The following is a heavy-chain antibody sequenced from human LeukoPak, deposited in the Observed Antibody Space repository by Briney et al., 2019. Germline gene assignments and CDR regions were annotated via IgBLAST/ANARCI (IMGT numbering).Heavy chain of an antibody. Sequence: RGSLRLSCAASGFTSRSYSMNWVRQAPGKGLEWVSSISSSSSYTYYADSVKGRFALSRDNAKNSLYLKMNSLRAENTAVYYCARDGDGAYGGGWFDPWVQGTLVTVSS. CDR1: GFTSRSYS. CDR2: ISSSSSYT. J-gene: IGHJ5*02. D-gene: IGHD4-17*01. V-gene: IGHV3-21*01. CDR3: ARDGDGAYGGGWFDP.